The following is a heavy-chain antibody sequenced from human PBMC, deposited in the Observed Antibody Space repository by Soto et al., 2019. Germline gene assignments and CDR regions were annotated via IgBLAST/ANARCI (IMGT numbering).Heavy chain of an antibody. J-gene: IGHJ4*02. D-gene: IGHD5-12*01. CDR2: IIPIFGTA. CDR1: GGTFSSYA. Sequence: QVQLVQSGAELKEPGSSVKVSCKASGGTFSSYAISWVRQAPGQGLEWMGGIIPIFGTANYAQKFQGRVTITADESTSTACMELSSLRSDDTAVYYCARGWRRDGYNLYYFDYWGQGTLVTVSS. V-gene: IGHV1-69*01. CDR3: ARGWRRDGYNLYYFDY.